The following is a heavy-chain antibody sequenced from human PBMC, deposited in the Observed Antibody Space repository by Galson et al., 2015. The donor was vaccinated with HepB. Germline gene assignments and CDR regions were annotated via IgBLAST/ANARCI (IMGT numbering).Heavy chain of an antibody. D-gene: IGHD2-15*01. CDR1: GGTFSSYA. V-gene: IGHV1-69*13. J-gene: IGHJ4*02. CDR2: IIPIFGTA. CDR3: AGGYCSGGSCYSAFDY. Sequence: SVKVSCKASGGTFSSYAISWVRQAPGQGLEWMGGIIPIFGTANCAQRFQGRVTITADESTSTAYTELSSLRSEDTAVYYCAGGYCSGGSCYSAFDYWGQGTLVTVSS.